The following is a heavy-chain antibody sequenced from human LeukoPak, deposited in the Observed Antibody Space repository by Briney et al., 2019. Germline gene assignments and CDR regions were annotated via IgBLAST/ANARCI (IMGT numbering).Heavy chain of an antibody. D-gene: IGHD3-10*01. CDR2: INPNSGGT. CDR1: GYTFTGYY. CDR3: ARDWVDGTGRAGAAFDI. V-gene: IGHV1-2*02. Sequence: ASVKVSRKASGYTFTGYYMHWVRQAPGQGLEWMGWINPNSGGTNYAQKFQGRVTMTRDTSISTAYMELSRLRSDDTAVYYCARDWVDGTGRAGAAFDIWGQGTMVTVSS. J-gene: IGHJ3*02.